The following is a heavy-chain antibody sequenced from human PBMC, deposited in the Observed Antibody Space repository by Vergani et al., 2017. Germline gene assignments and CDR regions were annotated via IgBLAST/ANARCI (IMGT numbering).Heavy chain of an antibody. CDR3: ARILKYSGNYSRMDP. CDR1: GGSISSGYY. J-gene: IGHJ5*02. CDR2: IYHSGST. Sequence: QVQLQESGPGLVKPSETLSLTCTVSGGSISSGYYWGWIRQPPGKGLEWIGSIYHSGSTYYNPSLKSRVTISVDTSKNQFSLKLSSVTAADTAVYYCARILKYSGNYSRMDPWGQGTLVTVSS. V-gene: IGHV4-38-2*02. D-gene: IGHD1-26*01.